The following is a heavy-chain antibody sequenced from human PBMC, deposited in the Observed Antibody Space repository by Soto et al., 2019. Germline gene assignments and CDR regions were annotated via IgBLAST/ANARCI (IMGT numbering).Heavy chain of an antibody. V-gene: IGHV3-66*01. J-gene: IGHJ4*02. Sequence: EVQLVESGGGLVQPGGSLRLSYAASGFTVSSNYMSWVRQAPGKGLEWVSVIYSGGSTYYADSVKGRFTISRDNSKNTLYLQMNSLRAEDTAVYDCSRGSSGYYRDWGQGTLVTVSS. D-gene: IGHD3-22*01. CDR1: GFTVSSNY. CDR3: SRGSSGYYRD. CDR2: IYSGGST.